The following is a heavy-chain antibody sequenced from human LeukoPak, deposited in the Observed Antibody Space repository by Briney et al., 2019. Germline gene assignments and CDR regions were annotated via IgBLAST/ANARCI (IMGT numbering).Heavy chain of an antibody. CDR3: ARDFGRYYFDY. D-gene: IGHD3-10*01. CDR1: GFTFSSYS. V-gene: IGHV3-21*01. CDR2: ISSRSGYI. J-gene: IGHJ4*02. Sequence: GGPLRLSCAASGFTFSSYSMNWVRQAPGKGLEWVSSISSRSGYIYYADSVKGRFTISRDNAKNSLYLQMNSLRAEDTAVYYCARDFGRYYFDYWGQGTLVTVSS.